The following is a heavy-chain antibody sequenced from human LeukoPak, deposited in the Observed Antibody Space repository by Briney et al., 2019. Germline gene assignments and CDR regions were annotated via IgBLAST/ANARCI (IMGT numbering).Heavy chain of an antibody. CDR3: ATLRYCSGGSCYPKYFHH. CDR2: IYYSGST. D-gene: IGHD2-15*01. V-gene: IGHV4-59*08. Sequence: SETLSLTCTVSGGSISSYYWSWIRHPPGKGLEWIGYIYYSGSTNHSPSLKSRVTISVDTSKNQFSLKLSSVTAADTAVYYCATLRYCSGGSCYPKYFHHWGQGTLVTVSS. CDR1: GGSISSYY. J-gene: IGHJ1*01.